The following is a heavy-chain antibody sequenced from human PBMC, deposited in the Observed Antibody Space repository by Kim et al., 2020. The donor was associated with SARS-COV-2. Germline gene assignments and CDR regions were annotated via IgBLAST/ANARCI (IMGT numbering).Heavy chain of an antibody. D-gene: IGHD5-12*01. J-gene: IGHJ4*02. Sequence: GKGRLTIPRDNSKNTLYLQMNSLRAEDTAVYYCAKDKGASGYSAGLRIDYWGQGTLVTVSS. V-gene: IGHV3-23*01. CDR3: AKDKGASGYSAGLRIDY.